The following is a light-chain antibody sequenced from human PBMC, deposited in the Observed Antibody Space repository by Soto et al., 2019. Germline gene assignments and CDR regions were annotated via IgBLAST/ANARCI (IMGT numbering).Light chain of an antibody. V-gene: IGKV3-11*01. CDR2: DAS. J-gene: IGKJ4*01. CDR1: QSVDSY. Sequence: ENVLTQSPATLSLSPGERATLSCRASQSVDSYLAWYQQKPGQGPRLLIYDASKRATGIPARFSGSGSGTDFTLAISSLEPEDFAVYYCQQGSNRPLTFGRGTKVEIK. CDR3: QQGSNRPLT.